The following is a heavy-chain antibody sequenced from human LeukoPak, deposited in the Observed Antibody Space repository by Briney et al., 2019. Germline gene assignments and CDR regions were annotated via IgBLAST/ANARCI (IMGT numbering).Heavy chain of an antibody. CDR3: ARDRHEGQLNDAFDI. CDR1: GGSISSYY. Sequence: SETLSLTCTVSGGSISSYYWSWIRQPPGKGLEWVGYIYYSGSTNYNPSLKSRVTISVDPSKNQFSLKLSSVTAADTAVYYCARDRHEGQLNDAFDIWGQGTMVTVSS. J-gene: IGHJ3*02. V-gene: IGHV4-59*01. CDR2: IYYSGST. D-gene: IGHD6-13*01.